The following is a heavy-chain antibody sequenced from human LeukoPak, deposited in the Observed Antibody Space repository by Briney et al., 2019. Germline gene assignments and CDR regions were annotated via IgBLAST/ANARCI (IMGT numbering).Heavy chain of an antibody. D-gene: IGHD3-22*01. Sequence: PGGSLRLSCAASGFTFSSYSMNWVRQAPGKGLEGVSSISSSSSYIYYADSVKGRFTISRDNAKNSLYLQMNSLRAEDTAVYYCARGDYYDSSGYPDYFDYWGQGTLVTVSS. CDR3: ARGDYYDSSGYPDYFDY. J-gene: IGHJ4*02. V-gene: IGHV3-21*01. CDR1: GFTFSSYS. CDR2: ISSSSSYI.